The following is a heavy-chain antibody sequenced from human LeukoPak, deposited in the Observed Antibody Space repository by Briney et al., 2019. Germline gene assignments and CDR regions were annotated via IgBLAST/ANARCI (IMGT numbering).Heavy chain of an antibody. J-gene: IGHJ4*02. CDR1: GFSFNNYA. V-gene: IGHV3-23*01. CDR3: AKSDCGSDGCKLLNY. D-gene: IGHD2-21*01. Sequence: GGSLRLSCAASGFSFNNYAMGWVRQPPGKGLEWLSAIDGGGDATKYADSVKGRFTISRDNSKNTLSLQMNSQRVEDTAIYYCAKSDCGSDGCKLLNYWGQGTLVTVSS. CDR2: IDGGGDAT.